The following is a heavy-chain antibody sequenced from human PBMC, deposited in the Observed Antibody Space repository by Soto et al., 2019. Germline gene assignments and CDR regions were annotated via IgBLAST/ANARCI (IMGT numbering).Heavy chain of an antibody. Sequence: QVQLVQSGAEVKKPGASVKVSCKASGYTFTNYGISWVRQAPGQGLEWMGWISHWGKTNYAQKLQGRVTMTTDTSASTAFMELRSLRSDDTAMYFCARDLDGSGSYYTDYRGQGTLVTVSS. J-gene: IGHJ4*02. CDR1: GYTFTNYG. D-gene: IGHD3-10*01. V-gene: IGHV1-18*01. CDR3: ARDLDGSGSYYTDY. CDR2: ISHWGKT.